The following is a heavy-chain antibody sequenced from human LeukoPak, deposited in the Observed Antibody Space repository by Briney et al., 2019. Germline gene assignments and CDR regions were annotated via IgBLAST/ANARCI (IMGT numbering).Heavy chain of an antibody. CDR2: INAYNGDT. J-gene: IGHJ6*03. D-gene: IGHD2-2*01. Sequence: ASVKVSCKASGYTFTNYGVSWVRQAPGQGLEWMGWINAYNGDTHYAQNLQGRLTTTTDTSTSMAFMELRSLRPDDTAVYFCARWGLVAPGTYYYYYMDVWGRGTAVTVSS. CDR3: ARWGLVAPGTYYYYYMDV. V-gene: IGHV1-18*01. CDR1: GYTFTNYG.